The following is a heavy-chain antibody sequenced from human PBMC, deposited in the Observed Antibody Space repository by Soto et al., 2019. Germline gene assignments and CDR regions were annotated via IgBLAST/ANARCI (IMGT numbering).Heavy chain of an antibody. CDR1: GGSISSRYWY. CDR2: VYYRGST. J-gene: IGHJ6*02. CDR3: AGDSPTHHQDIGVSGRPLMDV. V-gene: IGHV4-30-4*01. D-gene: IGHD2-15*01. Sequence: QVRLQESGPGLVKPSQTLSLTCTVSGGSISSRYWYWSWIRQAPGKGLEWTGYVYYRGSTHYNPSLKSRVTMSVATPKNQFTLKLSSVTSADTAVYYWAGDSPTHHQDIGVSGRPLMDVWGQRTRVTVSS.